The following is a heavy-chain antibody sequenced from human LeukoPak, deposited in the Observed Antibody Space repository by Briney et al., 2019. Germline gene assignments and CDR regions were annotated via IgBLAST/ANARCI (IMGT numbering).Heavy chain of an antibody. CDR3: ARGRVGYYGSGSYYKRWFDP. CDR1: GGSFSGYY. Sequence: SETLSLTCAVYGGSFSGYYWSWIRQPPGKGLEWIGEINHRGSTNYNPSLKSRVTISVDTSKNQFSLKLSSVTAADTAVYYCARGRVGYYGSGSYYKRWFDPWGQGTLVTVSS. CDR2: INHRGST. V-gene: IGHV4-34*01. D-gene: IGHD3-10*01. J-gene: IGHJ5*02.